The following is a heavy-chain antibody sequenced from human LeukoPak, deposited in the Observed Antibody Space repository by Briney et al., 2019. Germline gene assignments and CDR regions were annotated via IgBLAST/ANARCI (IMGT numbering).Heavy chain of an antibody. CDR3: ARDFHRSGSSTMDV. CDR2: ISSSSSYI. J-gene: IGHJ6*02. Sequence: PGGSLSLSFAASGFTFSSYSMNWVRQAPGKGLEWVSSISSSSSYIYYADSVKGRFTISRDNAKNSLYLQMNSLRAEDTAVYYCARDFHRSGSSTMDVWGQGTTVTVSS. D-gene: IGHD1-26*01. CDR1: GFTFSSYS. V-gene: IGHV3-21*01.